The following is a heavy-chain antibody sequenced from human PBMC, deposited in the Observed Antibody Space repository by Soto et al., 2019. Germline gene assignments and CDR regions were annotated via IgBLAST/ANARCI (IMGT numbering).Heavy chain of an antibody. CDR1: GYTFTDYF. J-gene: IGHJ4*02. CDR2: INPKTGVT. CDR3: ARDLRSGYDTHFDY. Sequence: QVQLVQSGAEVRKPGASAKVACKASGYTFTDYFMHWVRQAPGQGLEWMGWINPKTGVTNYAQKFQGRVTMTRDTSIGTAYMDLSRLRSDDTSVYYCARDLRSGYDTHFDYWGQGTLVTVSS. V-gene: IGHV1-2*02. D-gene: IGHD5-12*01.